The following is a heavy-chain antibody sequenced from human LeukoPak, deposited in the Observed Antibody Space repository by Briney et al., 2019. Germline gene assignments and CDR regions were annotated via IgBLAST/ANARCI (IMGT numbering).Heavy chain of an antibody. Sequence: GGSLRLSCAASGFTFSDYWIHWVRQAPGKGLVWVSRINTDGSITNYADSVKGRFSISRDNAKNTLYLQMSSLRAEDTAVYYCARDHGPRTGFMVREAYDYWGQGTLVTVSS. CDR1: GFTFSDYW. J-gene: IGHJ4*02. CDR3: ARDHGPRTGFMVREAYDY. CDR2: INTDGSIT. V-gene: IGHV3-74*01. D-gene: IGHD3-10*01.